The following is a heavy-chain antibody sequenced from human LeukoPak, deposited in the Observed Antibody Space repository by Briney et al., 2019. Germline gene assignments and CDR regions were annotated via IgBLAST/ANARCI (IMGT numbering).Heavy chain of an antibody. Sequence: GRSLRLSCAASGFTFSSYGIHWVREAPGKGLEWVAVISYDGTNQYYADSVKGRFTISRDNSKNTLYLQMNRLKAEDTAVYYYGKDKGGGYGNDAFDIWGRGTMVSVSS. CDR1: GFTFSSYG. CDR2: ISYDGTNQ. J-gene: IGHJ3*02. V-gene: IGHV3-30*18. CDR3: GKDKGGGYGNDAFDI. D-gene: IGHD3-16*01.